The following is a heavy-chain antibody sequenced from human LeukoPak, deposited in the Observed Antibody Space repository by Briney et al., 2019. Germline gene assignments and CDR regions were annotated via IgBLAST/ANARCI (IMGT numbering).Heavy chain of an antibody. D-gene: IGHD3-16*02. CDR1: GGSFSGYY. CDR2: INHIGST. J-gene: IGHJ4*02. CDR3: ARVIYDYIWGSYRLNDY. V-gene: IGHV4-34*01. Sequence: KTSEALSLTCAVYGGSFSGYYWSWIRQPPGKGLEGIGEINHIGSTNYNPSLKSRVTISVDTSKNQFSLKLSSVTAADTAVYYCARVIYDYIWGSYRLNDYWGQGTLVTVSS.